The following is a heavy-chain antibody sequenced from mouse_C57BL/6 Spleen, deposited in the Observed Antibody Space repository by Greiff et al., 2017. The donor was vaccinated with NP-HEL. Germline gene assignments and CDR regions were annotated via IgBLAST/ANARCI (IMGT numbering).Heavy chain of an antibody. V-gene: IGHV1-76*01. CDR3: ARSRYPYYFDC. J-gene: IGHJ2*01. Sequence: QVQLKESGAELVRPGASVKLSCKASGYTFTDYYINWVKQRPGQGLEWIARIYPGSGNTYYNEKFKGKATLTAEKSSSTAYMQLSSLTSEDSAVYFCARSRYPYYFDCWGQGTTLTVSS. D-gene: IGHD2-14*01. CDR1: GYTFTDYY. CDR2: IYPGSGNT.